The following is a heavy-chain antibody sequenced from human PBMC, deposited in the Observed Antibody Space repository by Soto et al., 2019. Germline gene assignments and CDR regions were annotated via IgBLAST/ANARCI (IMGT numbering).Heavy chain of an antibody. D-gene: IGHD5-12*01. CDR1: GYTFTGYY. CDR3: ARDGAVATSNAFDI. Sequence: ASVKVSCKASGYTFTGYYMHWVRQAPGQGLEWMGWINPNSGGTNYAQKFQGWVTMTRDTSISTAYMEMSRLRSDDMAVYYCARDGAVATSNAFDIWGQGTMVTVSS. J-gene: IGHJ3*02. V-gene: IGHV1-2*04. CDR2: INPNSGGT.